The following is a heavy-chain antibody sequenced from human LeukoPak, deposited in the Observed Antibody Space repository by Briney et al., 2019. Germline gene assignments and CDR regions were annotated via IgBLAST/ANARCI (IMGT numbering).Heavy chain of an antibody. V-gene: IGHV3-66*01. CDR2: IYIGGST. D-gene: IGHD1-26*01. CDR1: GFTVSSNY. CDR3: AGDHWELRSGAFDI. Sequence: PGGSLRLSCAASGFTVSSNYMSWVRQAPGKGLEWVSVIYIGGSTYYADSVKGRFTISRDNSKNTLYLQMNSLRAEDTAVYYCAGDHWELRSGAFDIWGQGTMVTVSS. J-gene: IGHJ3*02.